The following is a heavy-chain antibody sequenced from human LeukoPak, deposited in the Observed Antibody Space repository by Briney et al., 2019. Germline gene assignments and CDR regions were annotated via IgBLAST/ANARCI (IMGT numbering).Heavy chain of an antibody. V-gene: IGHV4-30-2*01. CDR2: IYHSGST. CDR3: TRDDIVGARDFDY. J-gene: IGHJ4*02. Sequence: PSQTLSLTCTVSGGSISSGGYYWSWIRQPPGKGLEWIGYIYHSGSTYYNPSLKSRVTISVDRSKNQFSLKLSSVTAADTAVYYCTRDDIVGARDFDYWGQGTLVTVSS. CDR1: GGSISSGGYY. D-gene: IGHD1-26*01.